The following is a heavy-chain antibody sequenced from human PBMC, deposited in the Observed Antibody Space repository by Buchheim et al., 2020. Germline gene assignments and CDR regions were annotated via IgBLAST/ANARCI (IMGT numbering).Heavy chain of an antibody. J-gene: IGHJ4*02. CDR2: INHSGST. V-gene: IGHV4-34*01. CDR3: ARGPYYCTNGICYSYYFDY. CDR1: GGSFSGYY. Sequence: QVQLQQWGAGLLKPSETLSLTCAVYGGSFSGYYWSWIRQPPGKGLEWIGEINHSGSTNYNPSLKSRVTISVDTSKNQFSLKLSSVTAADTAVYYCARGPYYCTNGICYSYYFDYWGQGTL. D-gene: IGHD2-8*01.